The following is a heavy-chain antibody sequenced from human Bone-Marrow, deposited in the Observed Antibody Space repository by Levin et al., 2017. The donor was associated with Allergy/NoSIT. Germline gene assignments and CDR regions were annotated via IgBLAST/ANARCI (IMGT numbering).Heavy chain of an antibody. Sequence: SETLSLTCAVYGGPFSGYYWSWIRQPPGKGLEWIGEINHSGSTSYNPSLRSRVTISSDTSKIQFSLKLTSVTAADTAVYYCAREEVAEMVVSTGAVFDFWGQGTLVTVSS. CDR3: AREEVAEMVVSTGAVFDF. D-gene: IGHD4/OR15-4a*01. CDR2: INHSGST. V-gene: IGHV4-34*01. J-gene: IGHJ4*02. CDR1: GGPFSGYY.